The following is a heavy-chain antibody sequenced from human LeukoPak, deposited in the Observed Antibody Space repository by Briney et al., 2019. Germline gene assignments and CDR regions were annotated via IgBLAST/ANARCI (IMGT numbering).Heavy chain of an antibody. Sequence: PGGSLRLSCAASGFIFSNYGMHWVRQAPGKGLEWVSYISSSSSTIYYADSVKGRFTISRDNAKNSLYLQMNSLRAEDTAVYYCARDSDRGPYGSGSYLDYWGQGTLVTVSS. V-gene: IGHV3-48*01. CDR2: ISSSSSTI. CDR3: ARDSDRGPYGSGSYLDY. J-gene: IGHJ4*02. D-gene: IGHD3-10*01. CDR1: GFIFSNYG.